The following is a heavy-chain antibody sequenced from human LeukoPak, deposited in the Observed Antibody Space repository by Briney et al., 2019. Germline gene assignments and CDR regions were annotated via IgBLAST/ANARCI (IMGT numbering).Heavy chain of an antibody. Sequence: ASVKVSCKASGYTFTSYYIHWVRQAPGQGLEWMGRINPSGGRTSYAQKFQGRVTMTRDTSTRIVSMELSSLRSEDTAVYYCARDENFYGSGSYYYFDYWGQGTLVTVSS. CDR3: ARDENFYGSGSYYYFDY. V-gene: IGHV1-46*01. CDR2: INPSGGRT. D-gene: IGHD3-10*01. J-gene: IGHJ4*02. CDR1: GYTFTSYY.